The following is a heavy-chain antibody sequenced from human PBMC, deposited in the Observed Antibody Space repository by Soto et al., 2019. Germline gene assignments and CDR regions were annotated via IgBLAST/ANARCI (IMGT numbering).Heavy chain of an antibody. CDR3: ARFLHSSSWPDY. V-gene: IGHV1-3*01. CDR2: INAGNGNT. J-gene: IGHJ4*02. D-gene: IGHD6-13*01. Sequence: QVQLVQSGAEVKKPGASVKVSCKASGYTFTSYAMHWVRQAPGQRLEWMGWINAGNGNTKYSQKFHGRVTITRDTSASTAYMELSSLSSEDTAVYYSARFLHSSSWPDYWGQGTLVTVSS. CDR1: GYTFTSYA.